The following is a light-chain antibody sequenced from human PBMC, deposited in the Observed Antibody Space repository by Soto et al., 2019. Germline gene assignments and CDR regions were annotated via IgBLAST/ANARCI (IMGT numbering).Light chain of an antibody. J-gene: IGLJ2*01. V-gene: IGLV2-14*01. Sequence: QSALTQPASVSGSPGQSITISCTGTSSDVGGYNYVSWYQQHPGKAPKLMIYDVSNRPSGVSNRFSGSKSGNTASLTISGLQAEDEADYYCSSYTSSTRVFGGGTTLTVL. CDR2: DVS. CDR3: SSYTSSTRV. CDR1: SSDVGGYNY.